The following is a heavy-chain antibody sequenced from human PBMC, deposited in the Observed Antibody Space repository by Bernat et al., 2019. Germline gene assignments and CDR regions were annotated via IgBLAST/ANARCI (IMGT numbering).Heavy chain of an antibody. Sequence: QVQLVESGGGVVQPGESLRLSCGASGFSFSSSGMHWVRQAPSKGLEWVANIQSDGNKKYYAESVKGRITISRDNSKNTLSLQMNSLKAEDTAVYYCAQGRQYGMAVGGQGTTVTVSS. CDR3: AQGRQYGMAV. CDR1: GFSFSSSG. CDR2: IQSDGNKK. J-gene: IGHJ6*02. V-gene: IGHV3-30*02.